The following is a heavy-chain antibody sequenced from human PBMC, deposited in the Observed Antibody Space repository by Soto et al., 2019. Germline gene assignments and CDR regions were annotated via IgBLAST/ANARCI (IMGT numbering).Heavy chain of an antibody. Sequence: SWRMAITCAVSGGTMMSYEGSGIRKPPGKGLEWIGYFYYSGSTNYNPSLKSRVTISVDTSKNQFSLKLSSVTAADTAVYYCARGPLTTYFDYWGQGTLVTVSS. J-gene: IGHJ4*02. CDR2: FYYSGST. CDR1: GGTMMSYE. V-gene: IGHV4-59*01. CDR3: ARGPLTTYFDY.